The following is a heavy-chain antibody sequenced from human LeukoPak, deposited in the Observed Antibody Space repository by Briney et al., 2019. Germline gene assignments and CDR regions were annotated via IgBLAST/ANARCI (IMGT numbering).Heavy chain of an antibody. CDR1: GFTFGDYA. CDR2: IRSKAYGGTT. V-gene: IGHV3-49*04. Sequence: PGGSLRLSCTASGFTFGDYAMSWVRQAPGKGLEWVGFIRSKAYGGTTEYAASVKGRFTISRDDSKSIAYLQMNSLKTEDTAVYYCTRARIRTGYYIFYYYYMDVWGKGTTVTISS. D-gene: IGHD3/OR15-3a*01. CDR3: TRARIRTGYYIFYYYYMDV. J-gene: IGHJ6*03.